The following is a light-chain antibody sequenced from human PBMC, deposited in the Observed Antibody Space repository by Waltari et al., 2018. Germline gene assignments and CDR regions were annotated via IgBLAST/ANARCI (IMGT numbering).Light chain of an antibody. J-gene: IGLJ2*01. CDR1: DIGTRS. CDR2: DDS. CDR3: HVWDTRTDHVV. Sequence: SYVLTQPTSVSVAPGTTPRIPRRGNDIGTRSGPWYLQKPAQAPVLVDFDDSAQPPGIPERFSGSNSANTATLTISRVEAGDEADYYCHVWDTRTDHVVFGGGTKLTVL. V-gene: IGLV3-21*03.